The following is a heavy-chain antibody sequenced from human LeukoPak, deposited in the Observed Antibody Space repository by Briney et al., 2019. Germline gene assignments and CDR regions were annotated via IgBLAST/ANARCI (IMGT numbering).Heavy chain of an antibody. CDR1: GFTFSDYG. Sequence: GGTLRLSCAASGFTFSDYGMSWVRQAPGKGLEWVASISGRGSGGSTYYADSVKGRFTISRDSFKNTLYLQMSGLRAEDTAVYYCAKSGYNRFDYWGQATLVTVSS. CDR2: ISGRGSGGST. V-gene: IGHV3-23*01. D-gene: IGHD5-24*01. CDR3: AKSGYNRFDY. J-gene: IGHJ4*02.